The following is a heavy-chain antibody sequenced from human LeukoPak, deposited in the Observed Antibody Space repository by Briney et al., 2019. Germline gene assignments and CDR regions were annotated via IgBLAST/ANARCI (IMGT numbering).Heavy chain of an antibody. V-gene: IGHV3-23*01. CDR1: GFTFSSYA. Sequence: GGSLRLSCAASGFTFSSYAMSWARQAPGKGLEWVSAISGSGGSIYYADSVKGRFTISRDNSKNTLYLQMNSLRAEDTAVYYCARLGRFLEWFFDYWGQGTLVTVSS. D-gene: IGHD3-3*01. CDR3: ARLGRFLEWFFDY. CDR2: ISGSGGSI. J-gene: IGHJ4*02.